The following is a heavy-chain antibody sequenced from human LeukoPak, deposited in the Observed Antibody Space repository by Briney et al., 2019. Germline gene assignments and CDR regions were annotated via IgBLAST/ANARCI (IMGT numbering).Heavy chain of an antibody. Sequence: PGGSLRLSCAASGFTFSSYSMNWVRQAPGKGLEWVSSISSSSSYIYYADSVKGRFTISRDNAKNSLYLQMNSLRAEDTAVYYCARRREGYYNAMDVWGQGTTVTVSS. D-gene: IGHD1-26*01. CDR1: GFTFSSYS. V-gene: IGHV3-21*01. CDR3: ARRREGYYNAMDV. CDR2: ISSSSSYI. J-gene: IGHJ6*02.